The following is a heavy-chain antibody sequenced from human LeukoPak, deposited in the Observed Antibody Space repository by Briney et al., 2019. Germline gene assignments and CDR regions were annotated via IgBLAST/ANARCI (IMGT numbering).Heavy chain of an antibody. Sequence: SETLSLTCTVSGASISSGDYHWNWIRQPPGKGLEWIGYIYYSGSTNYNPSLKSRVTISVDTSKNQFSLKLSSVTAADTAVYYCARSSSAWYYYYYMDVWGKGTTVTVSS. CDR1: GASISSGDYH. J-gene: IGHJ6*03. V-gene: IGHV4-61*08. CDR3: ARSSSAWYYYYYMDV. D-gene: IGHD6-6*01. CDR2: IYYSGST.